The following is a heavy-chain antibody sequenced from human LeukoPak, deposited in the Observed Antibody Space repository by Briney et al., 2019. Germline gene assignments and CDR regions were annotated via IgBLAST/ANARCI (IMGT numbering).Heavy chain of an antibody. CDR2: IYYSGST. CDR1: GGSISSGSHY. D-gene: IGHD2-15*01. Sequence: SETLSLTCTVSGGSISSGSHYWGWIRQPPGKGLEWIGSIYYSGSTYYNPSLKSRVTISVDTSKNQFSLKLSSVTAADTAVYYCARDLGVAYCSGGSCYLDYWGQGTLVTVSS. CDR3: ARDLGVAYCSGGSCYLDY. J-gene: IGHJ4*02. V-gene: IGHV4-39*07.